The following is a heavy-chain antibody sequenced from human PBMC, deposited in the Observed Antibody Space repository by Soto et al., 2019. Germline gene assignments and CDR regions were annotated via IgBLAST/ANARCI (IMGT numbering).Heavy chain of an antibody. CDR2: IKEAGGEK. V-gene: IGHV3-7*01. CDR3: EVAGY. D-gene: IGHD5-12*01. J-gene: IGHJ4*02. CDR1: GFTFSKYW. Sequence: GGSLRLSCVVSGFTFSKYWMNWVRQAPGKGLEWVATIKEAGGEKFYVDSVKGQFTISRETAKNSMYLQMNSLRADDTAVYYCEVAGYWGQGTLVTVSS.